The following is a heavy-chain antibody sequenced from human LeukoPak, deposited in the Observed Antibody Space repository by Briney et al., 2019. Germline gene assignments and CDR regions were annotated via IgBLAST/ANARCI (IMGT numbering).Heavy chain of an antibody. CDR3: ASLHCSSTSCYNNWFDP. CDR2: IYTSGST. J-gene: IGHJ5*02. Sequence: PSETLSLTCTVSGGSISSYYLSWIRQPAGKGLEWIGRIYTSGSTNYNPSLKSRVTMSVDTSKNQFSLKLSSVTAADTAVYYCASLHCSSTSCYNNWFDPWGQGTLVTVSS. CDR1: GGSISSYY. V-gene: IGHV4-4*07. D-gene: IGHD2-2*02.